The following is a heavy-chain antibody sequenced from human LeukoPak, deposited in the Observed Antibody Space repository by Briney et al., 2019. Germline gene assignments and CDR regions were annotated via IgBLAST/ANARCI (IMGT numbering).Heavy chain of an antibody. CDR2: TYYRSKWYN. Sequence: SQTLSLTCAISGDSVSSNIAAWNWIRQSPSRGLEWLGRTYYRSKWYNDYAVSVKSRITINPDTSKNQFSLKLSSVTAADTAVYYCARNSGPRYNWKYHGQGIDYWGQGTLVTVSS. D-gene: IGHD1-7*01. V-gene: IGHV6-1*01. CDR1: GDSVSSNIAA. CDR3: ARNSGPRYNWKYHGQGIDY. J-gene: IGHJ4*02.